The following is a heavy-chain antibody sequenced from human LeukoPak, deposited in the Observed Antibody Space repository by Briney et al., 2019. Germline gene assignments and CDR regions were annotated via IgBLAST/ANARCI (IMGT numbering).Heavy chain of an antibody. CDR2: SIGRGGST. V-gene: IGHV3-23*01. J-gene: IGHJ5*02. Sequence: GGSLRLSCAASGFTFSSDAMIWVRQAPGKGLVWVSASIGRGGSTYYADSVKGRFTISGDNSKNPLYLQMNSLRAEDTAVYYCASIVVVVAARFDPWGQGTLVTVSS. CDR1: GFTFSSDA. D-gene: IGHD2-15*01. CDR3: ASIVVVVAARFDP.